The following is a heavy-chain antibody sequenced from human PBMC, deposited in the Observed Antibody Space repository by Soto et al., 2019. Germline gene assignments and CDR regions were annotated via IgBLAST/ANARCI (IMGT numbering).Heavy chain of an antibody. CDR3: VKDQHFDFWRFDS. V-gene: IGHV3-64D*06. CDR1: GFMFKTYT. Sequence: GGSLRLSCSGSGFMFKTYTMHWVRQAPGKGLEHVSTITSDGDKTYLADSVKGRFSISRDNPKNTVFLEMNTLRPEDTALYYCVKDQHFDFWRFDSWGQGTLVTVSS. CDR2: ITSDGDKT. D-gene: IGHD3-3*01. J-gene: IGHJ4*02.